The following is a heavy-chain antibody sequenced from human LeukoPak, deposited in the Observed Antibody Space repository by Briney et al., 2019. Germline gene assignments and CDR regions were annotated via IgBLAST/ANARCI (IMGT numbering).Heavy chain of an antibody. CDR2: ITADNFNT. CDR1: GYTFNSYP. D-gene: IGHD3-3*01. CDR3: ARVRTPFGVVASPDALDV. V-gene: IGHV1-18*01. Sequence: ASVKVSCKASGYTFNSYPLTWVRQAPGVGFEWVGWITADNFNTNYAQKFQGRVTLTKETSTNTAYREMRSLMSDDTAVYYCARVRTPFGVVASPDALDVWGQGTAVTVSS. J-gene: IGHJ3*01.